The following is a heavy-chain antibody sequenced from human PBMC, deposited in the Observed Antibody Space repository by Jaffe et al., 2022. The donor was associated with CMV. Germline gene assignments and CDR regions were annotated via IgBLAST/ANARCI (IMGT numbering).Heavy chain of an antibody. Sequence: QVQLVQSGAEVKKPGSSVKVSCKASGGTFSSYAISWVRQAPGQGLEWMGRIIPILGIANYAQKFQGRVTITADKSTSTAYMELSSLRSEDTAVYYCASCGSGDGKWLRLAPYYYYYMDVWGKGTTVTVSS. J-gene: IGHJ6*03. CDR2: IIPILGIA. V-gene: IGHV1-69*09. D-gene: IGHD5-12*01. CDR1: GGTFSSYA. CDR3: ASCGSGDGKWLRLAPYYYYYMDV.